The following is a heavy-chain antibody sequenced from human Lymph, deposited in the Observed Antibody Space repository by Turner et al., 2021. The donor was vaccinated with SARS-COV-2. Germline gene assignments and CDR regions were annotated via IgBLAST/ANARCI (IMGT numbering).Heavy chain of an antibody. D-gene: IGHD1-26*01. CDR1: GFTFSSHG. CDR2: IWYDGSNK. J-gene: IGHJ4*02. V-gene: IGHV3-33*01. Sequence: VQLVESGGVVVQPGRSLRLSCAASGFTFSSHGMHWVRQAPGKGLEWVAVIWYDGSNKYHADSVKGRFTISRDNSKNTLYLQMNSLRAEDTAVYYCAREGVVGATSGLDYWGQGTLVTVSS. CDR3: AREGVVGATSGLDY.